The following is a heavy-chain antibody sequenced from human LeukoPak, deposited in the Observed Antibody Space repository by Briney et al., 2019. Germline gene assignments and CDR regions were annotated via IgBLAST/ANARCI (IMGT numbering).Heavy chain of an antibody. V-gene: IGHV3-20*04. D-gene: IGHD1-26*01. CDR3: ARTRSSGGYSGADY. CDR2: LNWNGGST. CDR1: GFTFDSHG. Sequence: GGSLRLSCAASGFTFDSHGMTWVRQAPGKGLEWVSGLNWNGGSTGYADSLQGRFTISRDNVKNSLYLQMTSLRAEDTALYYCARTRSSGGYSGADYWGQGTLVTVSS. J-gene: IGHJ4*02.